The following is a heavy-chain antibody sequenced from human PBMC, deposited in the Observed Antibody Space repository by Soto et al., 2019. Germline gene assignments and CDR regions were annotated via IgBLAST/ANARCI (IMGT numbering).Heavy chain of an antibody. CDR3: AKAPSYYYDSSGYLAY. CDR1: GFTFSSYA. Sequence: GGSLRLSCAASGFTFSSYAMSWVCQAPGKGLEWVSAISGSGGSTYYADSVKGRFTISRDNSKNTLYLQMNSLRAEDTAVYYCAKAPSYYYDSSGYLAYWGQGTLVTVSS. J-gene: IGHJ4*02. D-gene: IGHD3-22*01. CDR2: ISGSGGST. V-gene: IGHV3-23*01.